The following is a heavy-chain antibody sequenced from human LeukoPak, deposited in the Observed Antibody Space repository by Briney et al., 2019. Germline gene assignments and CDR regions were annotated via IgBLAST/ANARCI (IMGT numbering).Heavy chain of an antibody. V-gene: IGHV1-24*01. Sequence: GASVKVSCKVPGYTLTELSMHWVRQAPGKGLEWMGGFDPEDGETIYAQKFQGRVTMTEDTSTDTAYMELSSLRSEDTAVYYCATRNRYSSSWDFDYRGQGTLVTVSS. CDR2: FDPEDGET. CDR3: ATRNRYSSSWDFDY. J-gene: IGHJ4*02. D-gene: IGHD6-13*01. CDR1: GYTLTELS.